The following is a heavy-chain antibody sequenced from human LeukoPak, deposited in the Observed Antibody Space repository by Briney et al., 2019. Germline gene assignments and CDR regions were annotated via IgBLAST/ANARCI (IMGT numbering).Heavy chain of an antibody. J-gene: IGHJ4*02. Sequence: GGSLRLSCAASGFTVSSYAMSWVRQAPGKGLEWVSAISGSGGSTYYADSVKGRFTISRDNSKNTLYLQMNSLRAEDTAVYYCAKGHPRYYDFWSGYRSWGQGTLVTVSS. CDR3: AKGHPRYYDFWSGYRS. D-gene: IGHD3-3*01. CDR2: ISGSGGST. V-gene: IGHV3-23*01. CDR1: GFTVSSYA.